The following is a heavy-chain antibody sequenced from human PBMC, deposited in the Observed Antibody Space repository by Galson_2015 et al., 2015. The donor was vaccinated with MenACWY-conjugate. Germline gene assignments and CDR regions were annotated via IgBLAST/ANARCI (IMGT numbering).Heavy chain of an antibody. Sequence: CAISGDSVSSNTAAWNWIRQSPSRGLEWLGRTYYRSQWNNDYTISVRGRITTNPDTSKNQVSLHLTSVTPEDTAVYYCAREESGTYSFAYWGQGTLVTVSS. D-gene: IGHD1-26*01. V-gene: IGHV6-1*01. CDR1: GDSVSSNTAA. CDR2: TYYRSQWNN. CDR3: AREESGTYSFAY. J-gene: IGHJ4*02.